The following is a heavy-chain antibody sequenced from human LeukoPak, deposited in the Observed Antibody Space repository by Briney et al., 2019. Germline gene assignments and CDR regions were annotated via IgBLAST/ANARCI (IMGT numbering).Heavy chain of an antibody. V-gene: IGHV4-59*01. CDR3: ARATGYCSSTSCYRGDYYYYGMGV. CDR2: IYYSGST. J-gene: IGHJ6*04. D-gene: IGHD2-2*01. Sequence: PSETLSLTCTVSGGSISSYYWSWIRQPPGKGLEWIGYIYYSGSTNYNPSLKSRVTISVDTSKNQFSLKLSSVTAADTAVYYCARATGYCSSTSCYRGDYYYYGMGVWGKGTTVTVSS. CDR1: GGSISSYY.